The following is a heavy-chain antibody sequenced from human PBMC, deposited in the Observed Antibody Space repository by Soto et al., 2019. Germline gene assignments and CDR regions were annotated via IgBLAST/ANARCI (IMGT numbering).Heavy chain of an antibody. Sequence: GGSLRLSCAASGFTFSSYGMHWVRQAPGKGLEWVSSISSSSSYIYYADSVKGRFTISRDNAKNSLYLQMNSLRAEDTAVYYCARSSDFWSGYPPNWFDPWGQGTLVTVS. CDR3: ARSSDFWSGYPPNWFDP. V-gene: IGHV3-21*01. D-gene: IGHD3-3*01. CDR1: GFTFSSYG. J-gene: IGHJ5*02. CDR2: ISSSSSYI.